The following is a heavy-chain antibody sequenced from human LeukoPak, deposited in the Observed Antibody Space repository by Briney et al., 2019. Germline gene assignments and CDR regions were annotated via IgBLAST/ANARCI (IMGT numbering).Heavy chain of an antibody. J-gene: IGHJ4*02. CDR2: FYNSGRS. CDR3: TRGAGWLIDY. CDR1: DDSISDYY. Sequence: SETLSLTCTVSDDSISDYYRGWIRRPPGKGLEWIGYFYNSGRSTYNPSLKSRVTISADTSKNHFSLKLNSVTTADTAVYYCTRGAGWLIDYWGQGILVTVSS. D-gene: IGHD3-16*01. V-gene: IGHV4-59*01.